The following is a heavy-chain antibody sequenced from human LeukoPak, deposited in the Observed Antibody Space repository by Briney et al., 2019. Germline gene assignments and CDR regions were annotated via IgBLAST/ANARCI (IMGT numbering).Heavy chain of an antibody. D-gene: IGHD5-18*01. J-gene: IGHJ6*03. CDR1: GDFISGSGYY. Sequence: SETLSLTCTVSGDFISGSGYYWGWIRQPPGKGLEWIGSIYHSGSTYYNPSLKSRVTISVDTSKNQFSLKLSSVTAADTAVYYCARFGTAYYYMDVWGKGTTVTVSS. CDR3: ARFGTAYYYMDV. V-gene: IGHV4-38-2*02. CDR2: IYHSGST.